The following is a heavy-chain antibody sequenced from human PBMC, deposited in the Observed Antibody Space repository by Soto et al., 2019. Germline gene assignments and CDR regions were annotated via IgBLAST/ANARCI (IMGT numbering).Heavy chain of an antibody. Sequence: GGSLRLSCAASGFTFDDYAMHWVRQAPGKGLEWVSGISWNSGSIGYADSVKGRFTISRDNAKNSLYLQMNSLRAEDTALYYCAKEDHPPASYCSSTSCSDAFDIWGQGTMVTVSS. CDR3: AKEDHPPASYCSSTSCSDAFDI. CDR2: ISWNSGSI. V-gene: IGHV3-9*01. CDR1: GFTFDDYA. D-gene: IGHD2-2*01. J-gene: IGHJ3*02.